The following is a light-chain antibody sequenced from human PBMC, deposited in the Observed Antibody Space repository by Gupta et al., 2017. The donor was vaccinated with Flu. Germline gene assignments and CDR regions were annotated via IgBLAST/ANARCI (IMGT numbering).Light chain of an antibody. CDR3: QQYYNTPLT. CDR1: QSVLYSSNNKNY. CDR2: WAS. Sequence: DIMMTQSPDSLAVSLGERATINCKSSQSVLYSSNNKNYLTWYQQKPGQPPKLLIYWASTRESGVPDRFSGSGSGTDFTLTISNLQAEDVAVYYCQQYYNTPLTFGGGTKVEIK. V-gene: IGKV4-1*01. J-gene: IGKJ4*01.